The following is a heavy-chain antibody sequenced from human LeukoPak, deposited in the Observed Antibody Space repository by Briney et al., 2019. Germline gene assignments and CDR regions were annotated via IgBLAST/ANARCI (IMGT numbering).Heavy chain of an antibody. Sequence: PRGSPRLSCAASGFTFSSSAMSWVRQAPGKGLEWVSTISGSGGNTYSADSVKGRFTISRDNSKNTLYLQMNSLRAEDTAVYYCASHGCGGTCYSSFDYWGQGTLLTVSS. CDR1: GFTFSSSA. V-gene: IGHV3-23*01. CDR3: ASHGCGGTCYSSFDY. D-gene: IGHD2-15*01. CDR2: ISGSGGNT. J-gene: IGHJ4*02.